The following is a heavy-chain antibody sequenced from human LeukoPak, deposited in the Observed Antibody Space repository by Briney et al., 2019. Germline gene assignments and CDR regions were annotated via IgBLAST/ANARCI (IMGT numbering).Heavy chain of an antibody. J-gene: IGHJ3*02. Sequence: ASVKVSCKASGYTFTSYAMHWVRQPPGQRLEWMGWINAGNGNTKYSQKFQGRVNITRDTSASTAYMELSSLRSEDTAVYYCARSEVGLTDFDIWGQGIMVTVSS. CDR2: INAGNGNT. V-gene: IGHV1-3*01. CDR1: GYTFTSYA. D-gene: IGHD1-26*01. CDR3: ARSEVGLTDFDI.